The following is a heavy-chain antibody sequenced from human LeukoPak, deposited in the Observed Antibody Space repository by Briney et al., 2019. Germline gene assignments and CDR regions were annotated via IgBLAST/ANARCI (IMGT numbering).Heavy chain of an antibody. CDR2: IYHTGST. Sequence: SETLSLTCAVYGGSFSNYYWSWIRQPPGKGLEWIGDIYHTGSTTYNPSLKSRVTISVDTSKNQFSLKLSSVTAADTAVYYCARGKKDIVVVVAASGWFDPWGQGTLVTVSS. CDR1: GGSFSNYY. V-gene: IGHV4-34*01. CDR3: ARGKKDIVVVVAASGWFDP. D-gene: IGHD2-15*01. J-gene: IGHJ5*02.